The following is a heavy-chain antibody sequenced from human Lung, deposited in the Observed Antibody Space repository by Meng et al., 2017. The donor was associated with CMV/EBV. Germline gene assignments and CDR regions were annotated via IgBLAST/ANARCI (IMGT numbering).Heavy chain of an antibody. V-gene: IGHV3-21*01. CDR2: ISNSGAYI. CDR3: ARDVSPRSSAYFAIYYFYALDV. CDR1: GFTFSSYS. J-gene: IGHJ6*02. D-gene: IGHD2-21*01. Sequence: GGSLRLXCAASGFTFSSYSMNWVRQAPGKGLEWVSSISNSGAYIYYADSVKGRFTISRDNAQNSRFLHMNSLRAEDSAVYYCARDVSPRSSAYFAIYYFYALDVWGQGTTVTAP.